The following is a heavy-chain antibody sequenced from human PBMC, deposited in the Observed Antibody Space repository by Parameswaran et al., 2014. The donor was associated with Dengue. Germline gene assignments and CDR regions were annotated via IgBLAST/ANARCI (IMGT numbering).Heavy chain of an antibody. D-gene: IGHD3-9*01. CDR2: IYYTGST. V-gene: IGHV4-39*01. J-gene: IGHJ6*02. CDR3: ASRPGALTGYVAYYKGMDV. Sequence: WIRQPPGKALEWIGSIYYTGSTYYNPSLRSRITISVDTSKNQFSLKLSSVTAADTAVYYCASRPGALTGYVAYYKGMDVWGQGTTVTVSS.